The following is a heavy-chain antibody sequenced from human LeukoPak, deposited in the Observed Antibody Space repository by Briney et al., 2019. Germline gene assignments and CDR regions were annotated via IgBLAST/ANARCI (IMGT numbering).Heavy chain of an antibody. J-gene: IGHJ4*02. Sequence: PGGSLRLSCAASGFTFSSYAMSWVRQAPGKGLEWVSSISSSSSYIYYADSVKGRFTISRDNAKNSLYLQMNSLRAEDTAVYYCASQAYYDILTGPDYWGQGTLVTVSS. V-gene: IGHV3-21*01. D-gene: IGHD3-9*01. CDR3: ASQAYYDILTGPDY. CDR2: ISSSSSYI. CDR1: GFTFSSYA.